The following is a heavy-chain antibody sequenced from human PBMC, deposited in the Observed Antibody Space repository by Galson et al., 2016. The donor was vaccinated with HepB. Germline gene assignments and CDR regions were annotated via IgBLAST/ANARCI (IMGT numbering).Heavy chain of an antibody. CDR3: ARMVPLYSGGWYVRGDGWFDP. D-gene: IGHD6-19*01. CDR2: ISYHGSNK. V-gene: IGHV3-30*04. Sequence: SLRLSCAASGFSFSSSAMHWVRQAPGKGLEWVAVISYHGSNKYYVDSVKGRFTFSRDNSKNSLYLQMNNLRAEDTAVYYCARMVPLYSGGWYVRGDGWFDPWGQGTLVTVSS. CDR1: GFSFSSSA. J-gene: IGHJ5*02.